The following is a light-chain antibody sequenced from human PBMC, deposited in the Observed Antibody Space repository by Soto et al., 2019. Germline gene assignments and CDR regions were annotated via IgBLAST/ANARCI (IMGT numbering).Light chain of an antibody. CDR1: QSVSSY. V-gene: IGKV3-11*01. Sequence: EIVLTQSPAPLSLSPGERATLSCRASQSVSSYLAWYQQKPGQAPRLLIYDASNRATGIPARFSGSGSGTDFTLTISSLEPEDFAFYYCQQRSNWPVTFGQGTRVDIK. J-gene: IGKJ1*01. CDR3: QQRSNWPVT. CDR2: DAS.